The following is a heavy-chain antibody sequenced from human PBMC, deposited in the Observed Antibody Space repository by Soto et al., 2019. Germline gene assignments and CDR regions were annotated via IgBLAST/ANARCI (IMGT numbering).Heavy chain of an antibody. CDR1: GFIFSDYH. CDR2: INSDGSST. J-gene: IGHJ6*03. Sequence: GGSLRLSCAASGFIFSDYHMNWFRQAPGKGLVWVSRINSDGSSTSYADSVKGRFTISRDNAKNTLYLQMNSLRAEDTAVYYCASRGRRTTYMYAGGKGAALPVS. CDR3: ASRGRRTTYMYA. D-gene: IGHD2-15*01. V-gene: IGHV3-74*01.